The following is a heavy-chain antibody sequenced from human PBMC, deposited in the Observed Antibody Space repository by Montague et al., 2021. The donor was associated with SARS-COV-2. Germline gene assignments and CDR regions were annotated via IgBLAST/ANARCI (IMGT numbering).Heavy chain of an antibody. CDR1: GFTFSSDW. CDR3: ARDLRVGGGITGTTASDD. CDR2: INPGGGHT. J-gene: IGHJ4*02. D-gene: IGHD1-20*01. V-gene: IGHV3-74*01. Sequence: SLRLSCAASGFTFSSDWMHWVRQASGKGPVWISRINPGGGHTDSAHFVRGRFTTSRDNAKNTLYLQMNSLRAEDTAIYYCARDLRVGGGITGTTASDDWGQGTLITVSS.